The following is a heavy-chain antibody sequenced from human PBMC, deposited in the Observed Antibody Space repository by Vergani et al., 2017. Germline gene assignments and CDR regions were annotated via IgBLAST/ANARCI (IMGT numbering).Heavy chain of an antibody. Sequence: VQLVESGGGVVQPGRSLRLSCAASGFTFSSYGMHWVRQAPGKGLEWLALIAYDGTRDKYGDSVRGRLTISRDNSQNTVNLQMNSLRVDDTAVYYCAKDLGGCNSISCSYYMDVWGKGTTVTV. CDR3: AKDLGGCNSISCSYYMDV. CDR2: IAYDGTRD. CDR1: GFTFSSYG. D-gene: IGHD2/OR15-2a*01. V-gene: IGHV3-30*18. J-gene: IGHJ6*03.